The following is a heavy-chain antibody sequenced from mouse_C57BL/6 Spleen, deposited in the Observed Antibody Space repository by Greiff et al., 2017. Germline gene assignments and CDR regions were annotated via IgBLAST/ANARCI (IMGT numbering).Heavy chain of an antibody. Sequence: VQLQQSGPELVKPGASVKMSCKASGYTFTDYNMHWVKQSHGKSLEWIGYINPNNGGTSYNQKFKGKATLTVNKSSSTDYIELRSMTSEYAAVYYYARRGTTVPHWYFDVWGTGTTVTVSS. V-gene: IGHV1-22*01. D-gene: IGHD1-1*01. CDR1: GYTFTDYN. CDR3: ARRGTTVPHWYFDV. J-gene: IGHJ1*03. CDR2: INPNNGGT.